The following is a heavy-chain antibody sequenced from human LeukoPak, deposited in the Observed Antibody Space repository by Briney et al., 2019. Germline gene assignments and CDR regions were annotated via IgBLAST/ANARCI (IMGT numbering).Heavy chain of an antibody. CDR3: ARDLLGSASSYSSGAWDY. Sequence: SVKVSCKASGGTFNNYAISWVRQAPGQGLEWMGGIIPLFGTADYAQKFQGRVTITADESTSTAYMELSSLRLEDTTVYYCARDLLGSASSYSSGAWDYWGQGTLVTVSS. D-gene: IGHD3-22*01. V-gene: IGHV1-69*13. CDR1: GGTFNNYA. CDR2: IIPLFGTA. J-gene: IGHJ4*02.